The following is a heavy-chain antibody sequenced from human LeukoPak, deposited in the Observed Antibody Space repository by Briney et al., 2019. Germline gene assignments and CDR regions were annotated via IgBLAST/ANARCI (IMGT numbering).Heavy chain of an antibody. D-gene: IGHD4-17*01. Sequence: SETLSLTCAVYGGSFSGYYWSWTRQPPGKGLEWIGEINHSGSTNYNPSLKSRVTISVDTSKNQFSLKLSSVTAADTAVYYCARGGGMTTVTTSNWFDPWGQGTLVTVSS. CDR3: ARGGGMTTVTTSNWFDP. CDR1: GGSFSGYY. V-gene: IGHV4-34*01. CDR2: INHSGST. J-gene: IGHJ5*02.